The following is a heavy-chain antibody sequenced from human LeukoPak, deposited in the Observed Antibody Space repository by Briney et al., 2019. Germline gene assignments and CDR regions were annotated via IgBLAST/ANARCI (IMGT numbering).Heavy chain of an antibody. V-gene: IGHV4-38-2*01. CDR1: SYPISSGYY. J-gene: IGHJ4*02. CDR3: ARALDNGDYPFDY. CDR2: IYHSGRT. Sequence: SETLSLTCAVSSYPISSGYYWGWIRQPPGKGLEWIGNIYHSGRTYYNPSLKRRVTISADTSRNQFSLNLSSVTAADTAVYFCARALDNGDYPFDYWGQGTLVTVSS. D-gene: IGHD4-17*01.